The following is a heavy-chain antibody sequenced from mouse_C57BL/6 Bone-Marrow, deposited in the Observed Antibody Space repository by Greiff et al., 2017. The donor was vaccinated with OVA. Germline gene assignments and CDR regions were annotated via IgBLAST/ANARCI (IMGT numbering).Heavy chain of an antibody. D-gene: IGHD4-1*01. CDR1: GYTFTSYD. Sequence: QVHVKQSGPELVKPGASVKLSCKASGYTFTSYDINWVQQRPGQGLEWIGWIYPRDGSPKFNEKFKGKATLTVDTSSSTAYMELHSLTSEDSAVYFCARESFWDWFAYWGQGTLVTVSA. CDR3: ARESFWDWFAY. V-gene: IGHV1-85*01. CDR2: IYPRDGSP. J-gene: IGHJ3*01.